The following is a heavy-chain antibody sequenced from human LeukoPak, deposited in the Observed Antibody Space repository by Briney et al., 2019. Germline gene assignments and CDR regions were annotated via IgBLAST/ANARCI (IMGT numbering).Heavy chain of an antibody. CDR1: GFTFRSYE. J-gene: IGHJ4*02. V-gene: IGHV3-49*04. D-gene: IGHD6-13*01. CDR3: ARDFSSNWYGTTDY. CDR2: IRSKAYGGTT. Sequence: QPGGSLRLSCAASGFTFRSYEMNRVRQAPGKGLEWVGFIRSKAYGGTTEYAASVSGRFTVSRDDSKSIAYLQMNSLKTDDTAVYYCARDFSSNWYGTTDYWGQGTLVTVSS.